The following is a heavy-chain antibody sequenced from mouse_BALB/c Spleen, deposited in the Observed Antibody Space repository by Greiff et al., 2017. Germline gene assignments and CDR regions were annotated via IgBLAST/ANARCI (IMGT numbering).Heavy chain of an antibody. CDR1: GFTFSSYG. J-gene: IGHJ2*01. CDR2: INSNGGST. CDR3: ATARATFDY. Sequence: EVQRVESGGGLVQPGGSLKLSCAASGFTFSSYGMSWVRQTPDKRLELVATINSNGGSTYYPDSVKGRFTISRDNAKNTLYLQMSSLKSEDTAMYYCATARATFDYWGQGTTLTVSS. D-gene: IGHD3-1*01. V-gene: IGHV5-6-3*01.